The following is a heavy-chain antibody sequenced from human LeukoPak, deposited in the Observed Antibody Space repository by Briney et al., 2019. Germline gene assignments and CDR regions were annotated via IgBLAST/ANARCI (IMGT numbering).Heavy chain of an antibody. CDR3: ARHGAGAAAGTTTIPGSFDY. J-gene: IGHJ4*02. D-gene: IGHD6-13*01. CDR2: IIPILGIA. V-gene: IGHV1-69*04. Sequence: ASVKVSCKASGGTFSSYAISWVRQAPGQGLEWMGRIIPILGIANYAQKFQGRVTITADKSTSTAYMELSSLRSEDTAVYYCARHGAGAAAGTTTIPGSFDYWGQGTLVTVSS. CDR1: GGTFSSYA.